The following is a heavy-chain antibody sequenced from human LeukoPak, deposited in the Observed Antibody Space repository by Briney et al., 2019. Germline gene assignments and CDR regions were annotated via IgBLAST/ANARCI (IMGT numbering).Heavy chain of an antibody. CDR3: ARENGLNSDY. CDR2: IYTSGST. CDR1: GGSISSGGYS. V-gene: IGHV4-61*02. J-gene: IGHJ4*02. Sequence: PSQTLSLTCAVSGGSISSGGYSWSWIRQPAGKGLEWIGRIYTSGSTNYNPSLKSRVTISVDTSKNQFSLKLSSVTAADTAVYYCARENGLNSDYWGQGTLVTVSS. D-gene: IGHD5-24*01.